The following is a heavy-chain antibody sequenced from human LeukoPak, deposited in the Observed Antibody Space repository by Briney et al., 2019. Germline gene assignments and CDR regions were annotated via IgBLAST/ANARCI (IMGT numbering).Heavy chain of an antibody. D-gene: IGHD2-15*01. CDR3: VKATYCSGGSCYYFDY. CDR1: GFTFSSYA. CDR2: ISGSGGST. Sequence: GGSLRLSCAASGFTFSSYAMSWVRQAPGKGLEWVSAISGSGGSTYYADSVKGRFTISRDNSKNTLYLQMNSLRADDTAVYYCVKATYCSGGSCYYFDYWGQGTLVTVSS. V-gene: IGHV3-23*01. J-gene: IGHJ4*02.